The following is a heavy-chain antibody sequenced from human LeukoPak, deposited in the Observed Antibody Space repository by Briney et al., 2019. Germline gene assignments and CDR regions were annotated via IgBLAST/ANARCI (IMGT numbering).Heavy chain of an antibody. J-gene: IGHJ5*02. CDR3: ARGGGSYSNYVVRNWFDP. CDR1: GGSFSGYY. CDR2: IYYSGST. D-gene: IGHD4-11*01. V-gene: IGHV4-59*08. Sequence: PSETLSLTCAVYGGSFSGYYWSWIRQPPGKGLEWIGYIYYSGSTNYNPSLKSRVTISVDTSKNQFSLKLSSVTAADTAVYYCARGGGSYSNYVVRNWFDPWGQGTLVTVSS.